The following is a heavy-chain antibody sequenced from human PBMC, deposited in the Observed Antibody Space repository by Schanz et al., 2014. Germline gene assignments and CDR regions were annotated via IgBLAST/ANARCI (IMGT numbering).Heavy chain of an antibody. D-gene: IGHD2-21*01. CDR3: AREDCSATSCYFRY. J-gene: IGHJ4*02. CDR1: GFTFSSYG. V-gene: IGHV3-NL1*01. Sequence: QVHLVESGGGVVQPGRSLRLSCAASGFTFSSYGMHWVRQAPGKGLEWVSGIGGSGDSTHYADSVKGRFTISRDNSRNTVYLQMSSLRAEDTAVYYCAREDCSATSCYFRYWGQGTLVTVSS. CDR2: IGGSGDST.